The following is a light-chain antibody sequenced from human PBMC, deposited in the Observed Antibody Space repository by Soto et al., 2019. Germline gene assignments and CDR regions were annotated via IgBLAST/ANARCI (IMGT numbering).Light chain of an antibody. V-gene: IGKV1-5*01. CDR3: QQYNSYPYT. CDR1: HSISSW. Sequence: DIPMTQSPSTLSASVGDRVTITCRASHSISSWLAWYQQKPGNAPKLLIYDASSLESGVPSRFSGSGSETEFTLTISSLQPDDFETYYCQQYNSYPYTFGQGTKLEIK. J-gene: IGKJ2*01. CDR2: DAS.